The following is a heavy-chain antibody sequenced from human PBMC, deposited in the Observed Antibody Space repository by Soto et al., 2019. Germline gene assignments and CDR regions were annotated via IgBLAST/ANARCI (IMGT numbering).Heavy chain of an antibody. V-gene: IGHV1-46*01. J-gene: IGHJ4*02. CDR2: INPGGGSP. Sequence: QVQLVQSGAEVKKPGASVKVSCKASGYTFTNYYMHWVRQAPGEGLEWMGIINPGGGSPSYAQKFQGRVTMARDTSTSTVYMDLTSLRFDDPAVYSCARDRSSGYGVDYWGQGTLVTVAS. D-gene: IGHD3-22*01. CDR3: ARDRSSGYGVDY. CDR1: GYTFTNYY.